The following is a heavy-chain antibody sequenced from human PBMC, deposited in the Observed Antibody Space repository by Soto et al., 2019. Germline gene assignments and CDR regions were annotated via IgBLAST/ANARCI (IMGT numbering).Heavy chain of an antibody. J-gene: IGHJ3*02. D-gene: IGHD3-9*01. CDR1: GYTFTSYD. Sequence: QVQLVQSGAEVKKPGASVKVSCKASGYTFTSYDINWVRQATGQGLEWMGWMNPNSGNTGYAQKFQGRVTMTGNTSISTAHMELSSLRSEDTAVYYCARPAKEDVLRYFDWLLGDAFDIWGQGTMVTVAS. CDR3: ARPAKEDVLRYFDWLLGDAFDI. V-gene: IGHV1-8*01. CDR2: MNPNSGNT.